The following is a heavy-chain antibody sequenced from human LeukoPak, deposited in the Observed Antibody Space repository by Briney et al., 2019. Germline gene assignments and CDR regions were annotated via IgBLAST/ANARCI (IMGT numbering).Heavy chain of an antibody. D-gene: IGHD4-17*01. J-gene: IGHJ4*02. CDR1: GGSISSGSYY. V-gene: IGHV4-61*02. CDR3: AREGYGDYVRPFDY. CDR2: IYTSGST. Sequence: SQTLSLTCTVSGGSISSGSYYWSWIRQPAGKGLEWIGRIYTSGSTNYNLSLKSRVTISVDTSKNQFSLKLSSVTAADTAVYYCAREGYGDYVRPFDYWGQGTLVTVSS.